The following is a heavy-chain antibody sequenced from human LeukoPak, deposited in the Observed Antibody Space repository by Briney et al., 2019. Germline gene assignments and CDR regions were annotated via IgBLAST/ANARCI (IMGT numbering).Heavy chain of an antibody. D-gene: IGHD2-15*01. V-gene: IGHV1-2*02. CDR1: GYTFTGYY. J-gene: IGHJ4*02. CDR2: INPNSGGT. Sequence: SVKVSCKASGYTFTGYYMHWVRQAPGQGLEWMGWINPNSGGTNYAQKFQGKVTMTRDTSISTAYMELSRLRSDDTAVYYCARDIVVVVAATGFDYWGQGTLVTVSS. CDR3: ARDIVVVVAATGFDY.